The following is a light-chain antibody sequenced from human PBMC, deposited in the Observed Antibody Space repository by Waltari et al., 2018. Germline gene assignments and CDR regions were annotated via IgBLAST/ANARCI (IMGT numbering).Light chain of an antibody. Sequence: QSVLTQPPSASGTPGQGVTGSCSGSSSNIARNGVRWYQQVPGTAPKLLIHTDNQRPSGVPDRFSGSKPGTSASLAISGLQSEDEAHYYCAAWDDSLNGRVFGGGTKVTVL. CDR2: TDN. J-gene: IGLJ3*02. CDR3: AAWDDSLNGRV. CDR1: SSNIARNG. V-gene: IGLV1-44*01.